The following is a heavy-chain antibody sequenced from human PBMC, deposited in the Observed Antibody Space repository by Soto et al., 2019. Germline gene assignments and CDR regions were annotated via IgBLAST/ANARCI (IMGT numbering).Heavy chain of an antibody. Sequence: QVQLVESGGGVVQPGRSLRLSCAASGFTFSSYGMHWVRQAPGKGLEWVAVISYDGSNKYYADSVKGRFTISRDNSKNTLYLQMNSLRAEDTAVYYCAKDLYSGYEDAFDIWGQGTMVTVSS. V-gene: IGHV3-30*18. J-gene: IGHJ3*02. CDR2: ISYDGSNK. CDR3: AKDLYSGYEDAFDI. D-gene: IGHD5-12*01. CDR1: GFTFSSYG.